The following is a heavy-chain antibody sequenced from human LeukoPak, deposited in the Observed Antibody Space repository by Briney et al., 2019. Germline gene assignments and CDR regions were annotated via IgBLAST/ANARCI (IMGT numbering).Heavy chain of an antibody. CDR1: GFIFSSYW. V-gene: IGHV3-7*01. Sequence: GGSLRLSCAASGFIFSSYWMSWVRQAPGKGLEGVANIKQDGSEKYYVDSVKGRFTISRDNAKNSLYLQMNSLRAEDTAVYYCARVFNWNSRGGHYFDYWGQGTLVTVSS. CDR3: ARVFNWNSRGGHYFDY. D-gene: IGHD1-7*01. CDR2: IKQDGSEK. J-gene: IGHJ4*02.